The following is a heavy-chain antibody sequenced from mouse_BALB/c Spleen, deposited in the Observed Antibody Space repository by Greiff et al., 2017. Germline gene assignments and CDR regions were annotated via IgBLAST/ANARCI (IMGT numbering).Heavy chain of an antibody. D-gene: IGHD2-10*02. CDR2: IDPANGNT. CDR3: APERGGVWVFDY. CDR1: GFNIKDTY. Sequence: EVKLQESGAELVKPGASVKLSCTASGFNIKDTYMHWVKQRPEQGLEWIGRIDPANGNTKYDPKFQGKATITADTSSNTAYLQLSSLTSEDTAVYYCAPERGGVWVFDYWGQGTTLTVSS. V-gene: IGHV14-3*02. J-gene: IGHJ2*01.